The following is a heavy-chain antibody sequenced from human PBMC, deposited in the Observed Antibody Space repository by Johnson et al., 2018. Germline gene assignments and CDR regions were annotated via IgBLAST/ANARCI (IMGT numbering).Heavy chain of an antibody. CDR1: GLSVDDYA. CDR3: AKSPVAAAASYYFYYMDV. CDR2: FSWNIGSI. D-gene: IGHD2-2*01. Sequence: VQLVQSGGGLVQPGRSLRLSCTASGLSVDDYAMHWVRQAPGKGLEWVSGFSWNIGSIGYADSVKGRFTISRANAKNSLYLQMNSLRAEDTALYYCAKSPVAAAASYYFYYMDVWGKGTTVTVSS. J-gene: IGHJ6*03. V-gene: IGHV3-9*01.